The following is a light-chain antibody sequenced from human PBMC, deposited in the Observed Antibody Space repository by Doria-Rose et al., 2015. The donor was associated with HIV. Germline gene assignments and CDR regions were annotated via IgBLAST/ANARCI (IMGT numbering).Light chain of an antibody. CDR1: QSFSSTY. J-gene: IGKJ1*01. CDR3: HQYGTSRT. V-gene: IGKV3-20*01. Sequence: EIVMTQSPGTLSLSPGERATLSCRASQSFSSTYLAWYQQKPGQAPSLLIYDGSTRATGIPDRFRASGSGTDFTLTINRLEPEDFALYYCHQYGTSRTFGQGTKVEI. CDR2: DGS.